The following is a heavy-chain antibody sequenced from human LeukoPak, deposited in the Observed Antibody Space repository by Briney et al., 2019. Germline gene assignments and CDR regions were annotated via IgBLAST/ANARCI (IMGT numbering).Heavy chain of an antibody. CDR1: GFTFSSYA. D-gene: IGHD3-22*01. Sequence: QPGRSLRLSCAASGFTFSSYAMHWVRQAPGKGLEWVAVISYDGSNKYYADSVKGRFTISRDDSKNTLYLQMNSLRAEDAAVYYCARDPGYYDSSGYHDYWGQGTLATVSS. CDR3: ARDPGYYDSSGYHDY. J-gene: IGHJ4*02. V-gene: IGHV3-30-3*01. CDR2: ISYDGSNK.